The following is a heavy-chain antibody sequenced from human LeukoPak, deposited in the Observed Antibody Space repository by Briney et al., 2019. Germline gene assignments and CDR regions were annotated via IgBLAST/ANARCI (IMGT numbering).Heavy chain of an antibody. CDR3: ARHPDYGDNFDY. J-gene: IGHJ4*02. CDR1: GGSISNYY. D-gene: IGHD4-17*01. V-gene: IGHV4-59*08. CDR2: IYFSGST. Sequence: PSETLSLTCTVSGGSISNYYWSWIRQPPGKGLEWIGYIYFSGSTNYNPSLKSRVTISVDTSKNQFSLKLNSVTAADTAVYYCARHPDYGDNFDYWGQGTLVTVSS.